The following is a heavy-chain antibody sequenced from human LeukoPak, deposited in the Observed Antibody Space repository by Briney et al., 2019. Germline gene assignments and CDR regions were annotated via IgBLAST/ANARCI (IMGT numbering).Heavy chain of an antibody. V-gene: IGHV3-23*01. D-gene: IGHD4-17*01. CDR1: GFTFPTYA. J-gene: IGHJ4*02. CDR2: IRVSDGAA. CDR3: AKAIDYGDGNYFDY. Sequence: GGSLRLSCAASGFTFPTYAMKWVRQAPGKGLEWVSSIRVSDGAAFYADSVKGRFTISRDDSKNTLFLQMNSLRAEDTAVYYCAKAIDYGDGNYFDYWGQGTLVTVSS.